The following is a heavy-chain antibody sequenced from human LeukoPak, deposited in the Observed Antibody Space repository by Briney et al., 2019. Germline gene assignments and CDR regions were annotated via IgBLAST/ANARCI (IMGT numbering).Heavy chain of an antibody. V-gene: IGHV3-23*01. CDR1: GFTFSSYA. Sequence: GGSLRLSCAASGFTFSSYAMSWVRQAPGKGLEGVSAISGSGGSTYYADSVKGRFAISRDNSKNTLYLQMNSLRAEDTAVYYCAKDRNVLLWFGELYDYWGQGTLVTVSS. D-gene: IGHD3-10*01. J-gene: IGHJ4*02. CDR3: AKDRNVLLWFGELYDY. CDR2: ISGSGGST.